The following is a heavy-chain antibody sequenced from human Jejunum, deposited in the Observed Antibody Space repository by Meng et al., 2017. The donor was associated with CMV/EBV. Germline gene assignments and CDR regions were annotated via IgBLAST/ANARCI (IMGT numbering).Heavy chain of an antibody. CDR2: IYTNGRA. D-gene: IGHD1-7*01. CDR3: GRDQGRELINH. V-gene: IGHV4-4*07. CDR1: GGSLTNYY. Sequence: QGQLQESGPGLLRPSETLSLTCSVSGGSLTNYYWNWIRQTAGKGLEWIGRIYTNGRAIYHPSLKSRVDISVDKSKNQFYLSLFSVTAADTAVYYCGRDQGRELINHWGQGTLVTVSS. J-gene: IGHJ4*02.